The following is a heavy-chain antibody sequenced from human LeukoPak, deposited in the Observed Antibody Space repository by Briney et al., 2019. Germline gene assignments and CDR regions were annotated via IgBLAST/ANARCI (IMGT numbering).Heavy chain of an antibody. CDR3: VRDHDYALDY. CDR1: GFTLSNYW. D-gene: IGHD4-17*01. J-gene: IGHJ4*02. CDR2: TVPSSSEI. Sequence: TGGSLRLSCAASGFTLSNYWIHRVRQAPGKGLEWVSYTVPSSSEIYYVDSVKGRFTISRDNAKNSLYLQMNSLRDEDTAVYYCVRDHDYALDYWGQGTLVTVSS. V-gene: IGHV3-48*02.